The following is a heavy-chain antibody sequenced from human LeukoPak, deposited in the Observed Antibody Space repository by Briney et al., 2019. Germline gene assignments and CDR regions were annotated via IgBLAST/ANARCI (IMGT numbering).Heavy chain of an antibody. CDR2: ISGSGGST. CDR3: AREGRGVPGAIAAVKGFDY. D-gene: IGHD6-13*01. V-gene: IGHV3-23*01. CDR1: GFTFSSYA. Sequence: GGSLRLSCAASGFTFSSYAMSWVRQAPGKGLEWVSAISGSGGSTSYAQKFQGRVTMTRDMSTSTVYMELSSLRSEDTAIYYCAREGRGVPGAIAAVKGFDYWGQGTLVTVSS. J-gene: IGHJ4*02.